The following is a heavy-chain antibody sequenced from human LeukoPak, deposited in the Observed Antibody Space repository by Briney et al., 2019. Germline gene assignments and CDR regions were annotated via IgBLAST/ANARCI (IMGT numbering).Heavy chain of an antibody. D-gene: IGHD6-13*01. CDR3: ARDGGSSSFFDY. Sequence: PGGSLRLSCAASGFTFSNYWMSWVRQAPGKGLEWVAVISYDGSNKYYADSVKGRFTISRDNSKNTLYLQMNSLRAEDTAVYYCARDGGSSSFFDYWGQGTLVTVSS. CDR1: GFTFSNYW. J-gene: IGHJ4*02. CDR2: ISYDGSNK. V-gene: IGHV3-30-3*01.